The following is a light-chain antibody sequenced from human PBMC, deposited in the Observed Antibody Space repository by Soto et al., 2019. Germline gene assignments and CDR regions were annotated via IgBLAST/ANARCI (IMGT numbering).Light chain of an antibody. CDR1: QSVSSSY. Sequence: EVVTTQSPATLSVSPGEGATLSCRASQSVSSSYLAWYQQKPGQAPRLLIYGASSRATGIPDRFSGSGSGTDFTLTISRLETEDFAVYYCQQYGSSPLTFGGGTKGDI. J-gene: IGKJ4*01. V-gene: IGKV3-20*01. CDR2: GAS. CDR3: QQYGSSPLT.